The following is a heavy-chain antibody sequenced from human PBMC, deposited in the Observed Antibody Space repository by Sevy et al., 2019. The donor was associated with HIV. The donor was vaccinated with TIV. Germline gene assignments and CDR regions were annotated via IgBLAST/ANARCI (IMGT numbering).Heavy chain of an antibody. CDR2: IIPIFNTP. D-gene: IGHD3-10*01. CDR1: GGNFRSYA. V-gene: IGHV1-69*13. Sequence: ASVKVSCKTSGGNFRSYAITWVRQAPGQGLEWMGGIIPIFNTPNYAREFQDRVTITADESTSTAYMELSSLTSEDTAVYYCANGDSYSERHYAMDVWGQGPTVTVSS. CDR3: ANGDSYSERHYAMDV. J-gene: IGHJ6*02.